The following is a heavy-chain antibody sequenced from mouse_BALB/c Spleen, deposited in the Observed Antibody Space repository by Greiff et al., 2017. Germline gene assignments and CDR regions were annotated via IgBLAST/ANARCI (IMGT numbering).Heavy chain of an antibody. CDR2: IWAGGST. CDR1: GFSLTSYG. J-gene: IGHJ2*01. CDR3: AREGTNGFDY. Sequence: VQVVESGPGLVAPSQSLSITCTVSGFSLTSYGVHWVRQPPGKGLEWLGVIWAGGSTNYNSALMSRLSISKDNSKSQVCLKMNSLQTDDTAMYYCAREGTNGFDYWGQGTTLTVSS. V-gene: IGHV2-9*02. D-gene: IGHD3-3*01.